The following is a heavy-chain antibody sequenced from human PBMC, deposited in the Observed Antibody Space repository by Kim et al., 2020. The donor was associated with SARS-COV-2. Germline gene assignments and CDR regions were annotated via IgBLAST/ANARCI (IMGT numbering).Heavy chain of an antibody. Sequence: KDFAETGKSRITINSDTSKNQLSLQLHSVTAEDTAVYYCAKGWLKGGFDYWGQGILVTVSS. J-gene: IGHJ4*02. V-gene: IGHV6-1*01. CDR2: K. D-gene: IGHD5-12*01. CDR3: AKGWLKGGFDY.